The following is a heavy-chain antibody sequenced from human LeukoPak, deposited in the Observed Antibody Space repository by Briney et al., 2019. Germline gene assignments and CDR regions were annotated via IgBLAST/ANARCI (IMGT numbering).Heavy chain of an antibody. Sequence: ASVKVSCKASGYTFTSYDINWVRQAPGQGLEWMGWMNPNSGNTDYAQKFQGRVTMTRNTSISTAYMELSRLRSDDTAVYYCAKSGWEGSDYWGQGTLVTVSS. CDR1: GYTFTSYD. CDR3: AKSGWEGSDY. J-gene: IGHJ4*02. CDR2: MNPNSGNT. V-gene: IGHV1-8*01. D-gene: IGHD1-26*01.